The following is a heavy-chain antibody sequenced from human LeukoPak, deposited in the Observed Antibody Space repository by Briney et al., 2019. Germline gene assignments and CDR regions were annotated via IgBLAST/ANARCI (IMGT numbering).Heavy chain of an antibody. CDR2: ISGSGGST. J-gene: IGHJ3*02. Sequence: GGSLRLSCAASGFTFSSSAMSWVRQVPGKGLEWVSAISGSGGSTYYADSVKGRFTISRDNSKNTLYLQMNSLRAEDTAVYYCAKDRVYYDFWSDAFDIWGQGTMVTVSS. CDR1: GFTFSSSA. CDR3: AKDRVYYDFWSDAFDI. V-gene: IGHV3-23*01. D-gene: IGHD3-3*01.